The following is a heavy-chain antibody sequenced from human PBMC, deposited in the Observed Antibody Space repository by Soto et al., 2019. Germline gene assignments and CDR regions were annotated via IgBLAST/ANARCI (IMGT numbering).Heavy chain of an antibody. CDR3: ARWTYDSSGYYYFYYFDY. D-gene: IGHD3-22*01. J-gene: IGHJ4*02. CDR2: ISAYNGNT. V-gene: IGHV1-18*01. Sequence: ASVKVSCKASGYTFTSYGISWVRQAPGQGLEWMGWISAYNGNTNYAQKFQGRVTMTTDTSTSTAYMELRSLRSDDTAVYYCARWTYDSSGYYYFYYFDYWGQGALVTVSS. CDR1: GYTFTSYG.